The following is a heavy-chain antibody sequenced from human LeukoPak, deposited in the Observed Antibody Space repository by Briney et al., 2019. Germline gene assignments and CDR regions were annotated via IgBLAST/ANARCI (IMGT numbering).Heavy chain of an antibody. CDR1: GFNFGNYA. D-gene: IGHD3-3*01. Sequence: GGSVTLLCAACGFNFGNYAMNGLRQAPGQGLEWVSSLCRNGGNPNYADFVKGPFTLFRGHVKNTLFLQINLLRAEDTALYSCAKCARTPEGGSGWCNLFDPWGQGTQVTVSS. J-gene: IGHJ5*02. V-gene: IGHV3-23*01. CDR2: LCRNGGNP. CDR3: AKCARTPEGGSGWCNLFDP.